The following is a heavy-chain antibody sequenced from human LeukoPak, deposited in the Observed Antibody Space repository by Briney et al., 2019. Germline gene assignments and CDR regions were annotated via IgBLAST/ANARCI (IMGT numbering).Heavy chain of an antibody. V-gene: IGHV3-74*01. Sequence: GGSLRLSCAASGFTFSSYWMHWVRHAPGKGLVWVSGINSDGSSTTYADSVKGRFTISRDNAKNTLYLQMNSLRADDTAVYYCAKVTAVASTGALDYWGQGTLVTVSS. CDR3: AKVTAVASTGALDY. CDR1: GFTFSSYW. D-gene: IGHD6-19*01. CDR2: INSDGSST. J-gene: IGHJ4*02.